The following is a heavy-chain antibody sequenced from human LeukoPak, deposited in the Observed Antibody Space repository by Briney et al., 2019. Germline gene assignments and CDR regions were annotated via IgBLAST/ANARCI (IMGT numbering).Heavy chain of an antibody. CDR2: IYPGDSDA. D-gene: IGHD2-15*01. J-gene: IGHJ4*02. CDR3: ATQHPYCSGGSCYLVGY. CDR1: GYSFTSYW. Sequence: GESLKISCKGSGYSFTSYWIGWARQMPGKGLEWMRIIYPGDSDARYSPSFQGQVTISADKSITTAYLQWSSLKASDTAMYYCATQHPYCSGGSCYLVGYWGQGTLVTVSS. V-gene: IGHV5-51*01.